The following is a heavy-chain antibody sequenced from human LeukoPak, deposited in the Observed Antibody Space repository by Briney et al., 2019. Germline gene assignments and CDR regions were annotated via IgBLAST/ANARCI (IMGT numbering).Heavy chain of an antibody. J-gene: IGHJ4*02. CDR2: ISSSSSNK. V-gene: IGHV3-21*01. D-gene: IGHD3-16*01. CDR1: GFPVSRYS. CDR3: ARDPPSRGTRYFDY. Sequence: GGSLKLSGAASGFPVSRYSMNWVGQAPGEGPEGVSSISSSSSNKDYVDSVRGRFTVSRDNAKNSLDLQRDSMRVEDTAWCWCARDPPSRGTRYFDYWAQGILVTVSS.